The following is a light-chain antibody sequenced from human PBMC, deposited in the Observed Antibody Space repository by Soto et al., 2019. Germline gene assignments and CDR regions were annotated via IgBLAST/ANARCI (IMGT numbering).Light chain of an antibody. CDR3: CSFAGTITLYV. CDR1: RNNIGAGYD. J-gene: IGLJ1*01. V-gene: IGLV1-40*01. Sequence: QSVLTQPPSVSGAPGQRVTIDCTGTRNNIGAGYDVHWYRQIPGTAPKLVIYEVTKRPSGVSNRFSGSKSGNTASLTISGLQAEDEADYYCCSFAGTITLYVFGAGTKLTVL. CDR2: EVT.